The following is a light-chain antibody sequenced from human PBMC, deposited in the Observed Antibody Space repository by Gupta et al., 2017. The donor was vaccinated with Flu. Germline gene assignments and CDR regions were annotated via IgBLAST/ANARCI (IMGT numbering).Light chain of an antibody. V-gene: IGKV2-28*01. CDR3: MQALQTPPT. Sequence: VMPQFLLALSVTPGKAVSISCRSSQSLLHINGYNYLDWYLQKPGQPPQLLSYLASNRASGVPDRFSGSGSGTIFTLKISRVEAEDVGIYYCMQALQTPPTFGQGTKVEIK. CDR2: LAS. J-gene: IGKJ1*01. CDR1: QSLLHINGYNY.